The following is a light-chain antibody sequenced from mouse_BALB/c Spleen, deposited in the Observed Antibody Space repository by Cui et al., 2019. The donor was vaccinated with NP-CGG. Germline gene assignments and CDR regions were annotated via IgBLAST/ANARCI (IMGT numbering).Light chain of an antibody. CDR2: GTN. CDR3: ALWYSNHWV. Sequence: QAVVTQEPDPTTSPGETVTLTCRSSTGAVTTSNYANWVQEKPDHLFTGLIGGTNNRVPGVPARFSGSLIGDKAALTITGAQTEDEAIYFCALWYSNHWVFGGGTKLTVL. V-gene: IGLV1*01. J-gene: IGLJ1*01. CDR1: TGAVTTSNY.